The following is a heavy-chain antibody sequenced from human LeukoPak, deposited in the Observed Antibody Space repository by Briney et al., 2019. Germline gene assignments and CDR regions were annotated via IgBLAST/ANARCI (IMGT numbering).Heavy chain of an antibody. Sequence: PGGSLRLSCAASGFTFSSYSMNWVRQAPGKGLEWVSSISSSSSYVYYADSVKGRFTISRDNAKNSLYLQMNSLRAEDTAVYYCARKDDDILTGSNAVDYWGQGTLVTVSS. CDR3: ARKDDDILTGSNAVDY. V-gene: IGHV3-21*01. D-gene: IGHD3-9*01. CDR1: GFTFSSYS. CDR2: ISSSSSYV. J-gene: IGHJ4*02.